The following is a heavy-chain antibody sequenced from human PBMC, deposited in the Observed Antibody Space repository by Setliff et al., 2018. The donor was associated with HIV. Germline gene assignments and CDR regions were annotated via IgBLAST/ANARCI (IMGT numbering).Heavy chain of an antibody. CDR1: GFTFSSYA. J-gene: IGHJ4*02. Sequence: PGGSLRLSCSTSGFTFSSYAMHWVRQAPGKGLEYVSSISTNGDSTSYADSVKGRFTISRDNSKSMLFLQMNTLRAEDTAVYFCAKASRGEYYDNSGFFVTYFDNWGQGKLVTVSS. CDR3: AKASRGEYYDNSGFFVTYFDN. V-gene: IGHV3-64*04. CDR2: ISTNGDST. D-gene: IGHD3-22*01.